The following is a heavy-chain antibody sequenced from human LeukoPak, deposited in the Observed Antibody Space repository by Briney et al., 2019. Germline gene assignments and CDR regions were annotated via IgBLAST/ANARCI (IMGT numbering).Heavy chain of an antibody. D-gene: IGHD6-13*01. CDR3: AKSASSGWSNYYMDV. Sequence: ASVKVSCKASGYTFTDYYIHWVRQAPGQGLEWMAWINPNSGGTNYAQKFQGRVTVTRDTSISTAYMEVNSLGSDDTAVYYCAKSASSGWSNYYMDVWGKGTTVIVSS. CDR1: GYTFTDYY. J-gene: IGHJ6*03. V-gene: IGHV1-2*02. CDR2: INPNSGGT.